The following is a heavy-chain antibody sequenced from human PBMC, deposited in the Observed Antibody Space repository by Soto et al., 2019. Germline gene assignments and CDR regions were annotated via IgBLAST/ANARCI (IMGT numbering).Heavy chain of an antibody. CDR2: MNPNSGNT. CDR1: GYTFTIYD. V-gene: IGHV1-8*01. J-gene: IGHJ6*02. Sequence: ASVNVSCKASGYTFTIYDIHWVLQATGQGLEWMGWMNPNSGNTGYAQKFQGRVTMTRNTSISTAYMELSSLRSEDTAVYYCAADDYGEHFSYYYYGMDVWGQGTTVTVSS. CDR3: AADDYGEHFSYYYYGMDV. D-gene: IGHD4-17*01.